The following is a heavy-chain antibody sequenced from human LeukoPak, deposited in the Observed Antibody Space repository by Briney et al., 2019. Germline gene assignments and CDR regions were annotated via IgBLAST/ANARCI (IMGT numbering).Heavy chain of an antibody. V-gene: IGHV3-23*01. CDR1: GFTFSSYA. Sequence: GGSLRLSCAASGFTFSSYAMSWVRQAPGKGLEWVSAISGSGGSTYYADSVKGRFAISRDNSKNTLYLQMNSLRAEDTAVYYCAKLGYGDYAEYFQHWGQGTLVTVSS. J-gene: IGHJ1*01. CDR3: AKLGYGDYAEYFQH. D-gene: IGHD4-17*01. CDR2: ISGSGGST.